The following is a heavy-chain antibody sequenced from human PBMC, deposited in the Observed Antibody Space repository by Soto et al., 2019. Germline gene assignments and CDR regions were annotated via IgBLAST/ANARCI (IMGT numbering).Heavy chain of an antibody. CDR2: IYYSGST. Sequence: SETLSLTCTISGGSISSADYYWTWIRQPPGKGLEWIGYIYYSGSTYYNPSLKSRVTISVDTSKNQFSLKLSSVTAADTAVYYCARDQSYSSSWYSWLSTGMDVWGQGTTVT. CDR3: ARDQSYSSSWYSWLSTGMDV. V-gene: IGHV4-30-4*01. D-gene: IGHD6-13*01. CDR1: GGSISSADYY. J-gene: IGHJ6*02.